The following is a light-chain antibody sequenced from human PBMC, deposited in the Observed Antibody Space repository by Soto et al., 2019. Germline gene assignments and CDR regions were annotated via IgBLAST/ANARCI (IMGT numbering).Light chain of an antibody. J-gene: IGKJ4*01. CDR3: QQRSNWPPLT. V-gene: IGKV3D-20*02. Sequence: EIVLTQSPGTLSLSPGERATLSYRASQSISGSDLAWYQHRPGQAPRLLIYGTSNRATGIPDRFSGSGSGTDFTLTISSLEPEDFAVYYCQQRSNWPPLTFGGGTKVDIK. CDR2: GTS. CDR1: QSISGSD.